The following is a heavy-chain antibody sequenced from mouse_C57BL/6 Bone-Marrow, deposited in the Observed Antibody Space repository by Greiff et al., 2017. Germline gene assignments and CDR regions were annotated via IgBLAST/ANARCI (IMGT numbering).Heavy chain of an antibody. Sequence: QVQLQQPGAELVKPGASVKLSCKASGYTFTSYWMQWVKQRPGQGLEWIGEIDPSDSYTNYNQKFKGKATLTVDTSSSTAYMQLSSLTSEDSAVYYCARRDFYYYDYFDYWGQGTTLTVSS. J-gene: IGHJ2*01. CDR2: IDPSDSYT. CDR1: GYTFTSYW. D-gene: IGHD1-1*01. CDR3: ARRDFYYYDYFDY. V-gene: IGHV1-50*01.